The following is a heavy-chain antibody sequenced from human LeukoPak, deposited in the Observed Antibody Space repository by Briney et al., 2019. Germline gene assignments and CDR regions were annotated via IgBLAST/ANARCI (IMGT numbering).Heavy chain of an antibody. Sequence: SETLSLTCSVSGGSVSATSHYWAWLRQSPGEPPEWIGSIYHTGSTFYNPSLRSRFLISVDTSKNQVSLRLTSVSAADTAIYLCARDRLHRDYFDLWGQGTLLTVSS. J-gene: IGHJ4*02. CDR3: ARDRLHRDYFDL. D-gene: IGHD3-16*02. CDR2: IYHTGST. CDR1: GGSVSATSHY. V-gene: IGHV4-39*07.